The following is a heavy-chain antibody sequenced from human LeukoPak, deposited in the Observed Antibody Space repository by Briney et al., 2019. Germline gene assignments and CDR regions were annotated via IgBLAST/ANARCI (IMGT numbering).Heavy chain of an antibody. D-gene: IGHD3-9*01. CDR1: GGTFSSYA. V-gene: IGHV1-69*06. CDR2: IIPIFGTA. CDR3: ARERYFVKDAFDI. Sequence: ASVKVSCKASGGTFSSYAISWVRQAPGQGLEWMGGIIPIFGTANYAQKFQGRVTITADKSTSTAYMELSSLRSEDTAMYYCARERYFVKDAFDIWGQGTMVTVSS. J-gene: IGHJ3*02.